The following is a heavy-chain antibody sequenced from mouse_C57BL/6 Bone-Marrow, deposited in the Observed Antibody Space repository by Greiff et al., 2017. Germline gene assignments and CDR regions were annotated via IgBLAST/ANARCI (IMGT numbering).Heavy chain of an antibody. V-gene: IGHV1-7*01. CDR3: ASPLIYYYGSNSPAMDY. CDR2: INPSSGYT. CDR1: GYTFTSYW. Sequence: QVQLKESGAELAKPGASVKLSCKASGYTFTSYWMHWVKQRPGQGLEWIGYINPSSGYTKYNQKFKDKATLTAEKSSSTAYMQLSSLTYEDSAVYYCASPLIYYYGSNSPAMDYWGQGTSVTVSS. J-gene: IGHJ4*01. D-gene: IGHD1-1*01.